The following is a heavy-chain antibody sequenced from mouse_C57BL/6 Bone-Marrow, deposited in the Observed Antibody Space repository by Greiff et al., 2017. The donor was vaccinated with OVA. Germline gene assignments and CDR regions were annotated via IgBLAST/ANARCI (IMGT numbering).Heavy chain of an antibody. CDR3: GSADFAY. J-gene: IGHJ3*01. CDR1: GYTFTSYW. V-gene: IGHV1-50*01. CDR2: IDPSDSYT. Sequence: QVQLQQPGAELVKPGASVKLSCKASGYTFTSYWMQWVKQRPGQGLEWIGEIDPSDSYTNYNQKFKGKATLTVDTSSSTAYMQLSSLTSEDSAVYYCGSADFAYWGQGTLVTVSA.